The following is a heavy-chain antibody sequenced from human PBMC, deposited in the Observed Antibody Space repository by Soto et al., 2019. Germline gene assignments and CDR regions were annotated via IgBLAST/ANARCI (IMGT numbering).Heavy chain of an antibody. CDR3: ARSRMLRGTYFDY. Sequence: GGSLRLSCAASGFTFSSYAMHWVRQAPGKGLEWVAVISYDGSNKYYADSVKGRFTISRDNSKNTLYLQMNSLRAEDTAVYYCARSRMLRGTYFDYWGQGTLVTVSS. D-gene: IGHD3-10*02. CDR1: GFTFSSYA. J-gene: IGHJ4*02. V-gene: IGHV3-30-3*01. CDR2: ISYDGSNK.